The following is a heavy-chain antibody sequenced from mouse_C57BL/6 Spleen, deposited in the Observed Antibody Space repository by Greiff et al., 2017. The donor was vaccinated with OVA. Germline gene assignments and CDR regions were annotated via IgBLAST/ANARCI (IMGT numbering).Heavy chain of an antibody. CDR1: GYTFTDYN. D-gene: IGHD2-1*01. CDR2: INPNNGGT. CDR3: ATIYYGIYYAMDY. V-gene: IGHV1-22*01. Sequence: EVQLQQSGPELVKPGASVKMSCKASGYTFTDYNMHWVKQSHGKSLEWIGYINPNNGGTSYNQKFKGKATLTVNKSSSTAYMELRSLTSEDSAVYYCATIYYGIYYAMDYWGQGTSVTVSS. J-gene: IGHJ4*01.